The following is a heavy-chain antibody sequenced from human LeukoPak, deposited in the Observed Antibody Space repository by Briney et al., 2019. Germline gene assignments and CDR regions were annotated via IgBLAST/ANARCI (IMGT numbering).Heavy chain of an antibody. CDR2: IKPDGSAT. CDR1: GFTFNSEW. V-gene: IGHV3-7*05. Sequence: GGSLRLSCSASGFTFNSEWMSWVRQAPGEGLEWVAIIKPDGSATSYVDSVKGRFTISRDNPKNPLSLQMNSLRVEDTAVYYCARGGSMDVWGQGTAVTVSS. CDR3: ARGGSMDV. J-gene: IGHJ6*02.